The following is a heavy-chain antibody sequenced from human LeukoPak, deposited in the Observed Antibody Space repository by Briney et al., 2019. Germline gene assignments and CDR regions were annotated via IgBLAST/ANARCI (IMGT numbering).Heavy chain of an antibody. Sequence: SSEALSLTCTVSGGSISSYYWSWIRQPAGKGLEWIGRIYTSGSTNYNPSLKSRVTMSVDTSKNQFSLKLSSVTAADTAVYYCARDPAIVLMVYAQRARRFDYWGQGTLVTVSS. V-gene: IGHV4-4*07. J-gene: IGHJ4*02. D-gene: IGHD2-8*01. CDR1: GGSISSYY. CDR3: ARDPAIVLMVYAQRARRFDY. CDR2: IYTSGST.